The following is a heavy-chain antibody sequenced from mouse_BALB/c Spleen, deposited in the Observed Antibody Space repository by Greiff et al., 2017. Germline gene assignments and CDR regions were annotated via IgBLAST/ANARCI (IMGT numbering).Heavy chain of an antibody. CDR1: GYSITSGYY. V-gene: IGHV3-6*02. J-gene: IGHJ4*01. CDR2: ISYDGSN. Sequence: EVQLVESGPGLVKPSQSLSLTCSVTGYSITSGYYWNWIRQFPGNKLEWMGYISYDGSNNYNPSLKNRISITRDTSKNQFFLKLNSVTTEDTATYYCARGDGNYAMDYWGQGTSVTVSS. D-gene: IGHD2-1*01. CDR3: ARGDGNYAMDY.